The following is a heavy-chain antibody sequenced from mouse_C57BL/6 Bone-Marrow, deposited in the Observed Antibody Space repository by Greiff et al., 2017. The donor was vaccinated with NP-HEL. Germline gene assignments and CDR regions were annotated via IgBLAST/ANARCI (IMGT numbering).Heavy chain of an antibody. J-gene: IGHJ4*01. CDR2: IDPSDSYT. Sequence: VKLQQPGAELVKPGASVKLSCKASGYTFTSYWMQWVKQRPGQGLEWIGEIDPSDSYTNYNQKFKGKATLTVDTSSSTAYMQLSSLTSEDSAVYYCASYYAMDYWGQGTSVTVSS. V-gene: IGHV1-50*01. CDR3: ASYYAMDY. CDR1: GYTFTSYW.